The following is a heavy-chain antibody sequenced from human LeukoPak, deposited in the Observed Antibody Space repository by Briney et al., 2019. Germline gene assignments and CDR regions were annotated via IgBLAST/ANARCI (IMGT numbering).Heavy chain of an antibody. D-gene: IGHD3-22*01. CDR2: INPNSGGT. CDR3: ARDTYYYDGSGYYYIDY. CDR1: GYTFTGYY. Sequence: ASVNVSCKASGYTFTGYYMHWVRQAPGQGLEWMGWINPNSGGTNYAQKFQGRVTMTRDTSISTAYMELSRLRSDDTAVYYCARDTYYYDGSGYYYIDYWGQGTLVTVSS. V-gene: IGHV1-2*02. J-gene: IGHJ4*02.